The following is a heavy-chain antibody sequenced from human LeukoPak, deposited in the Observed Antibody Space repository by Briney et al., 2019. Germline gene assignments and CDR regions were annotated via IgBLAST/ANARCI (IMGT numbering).Heavy chain of an antibody. CDR2: IYTSGST. V-gene: IGHV4-4*07. D-gene: IGHD1-26*01. CDR3: ARWAHPYSGSYFDY. CDR1: GGSISSYF. Sequence: SETLSLTCTVSGGSISSYFWSWIRQPAGKGLEWIGRIYTSGSTNYNPSLKSRVTMSVDTSKNQFSLKLSSVTAADTAVYYGARWAHPYSGSYFDYWGQGTLVTVSS. J-gene: IGHJ4*02.